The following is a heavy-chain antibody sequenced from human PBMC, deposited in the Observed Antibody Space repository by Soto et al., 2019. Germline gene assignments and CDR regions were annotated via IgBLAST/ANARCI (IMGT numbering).Heavy chain of an antibody. CDR1: GYTFTSYD. J-gene: IGHJ5*02. D-gene: IGHD3-3*01. Sequence: QVQLVQSGAEVKKPGASVKVSCKASGYTFTSYDINWVRQATGQGLEWMGWMNPNSGNTGYAQKFQGRVTMTRNTSISTAYMELSSLRSEDTAVYYCARRPITYYDFCSGYHNWFDRWGQGTLVTVSS. CDR2: MNPNSGNT. CDR3: ARRPITYYDFCSGYHNWFDR. V-gene: IGHV1-8*01.